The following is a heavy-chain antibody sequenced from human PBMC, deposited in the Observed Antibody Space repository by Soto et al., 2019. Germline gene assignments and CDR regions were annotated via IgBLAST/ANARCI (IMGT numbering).Heavy chain of an antibody. V-gene: IGHV3-23*01. Sequence: AGGSLRLSCAASGFTFSSYAMSWVRQAPGKGLEWVSAISGSGGSTYYADSVKGRFTISRDNSKNTLYLQMNSLRAEDTAVYYCAKVGRETYYDFWSGYSLYYFDYWGQGTLVTVSS. D-gene: IGHD3-3*01. CDR1: GFTFSSYA. J-gene: IGHJ4*02. CDR2: ISGSGGST. CDR3: AKVGRETYYDFWSGYSLYYFDY.